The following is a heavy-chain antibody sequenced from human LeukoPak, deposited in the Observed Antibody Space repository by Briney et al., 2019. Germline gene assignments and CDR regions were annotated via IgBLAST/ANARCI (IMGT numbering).Heavy chain of an antibody. Sequence: TSETLSLTCTVSGGSISSSTYYWGWIRQPPGKGLEWIGSIYYSGSTYYNPSLKSRVTISVDTSKNQFSLKLYSVTAADTAVYYCARLGGCTTTSCYVHWFDPWGQGTLVTVSS. D-gene: IGHD2-2*01. CDR1: GGSISSSTYY. V-gene: IGHV4-39*07. CDR3: ARLGGCTTTSCYVHWFDP. CDR2: IYYSGST. J-gene: IGHJ5*02.